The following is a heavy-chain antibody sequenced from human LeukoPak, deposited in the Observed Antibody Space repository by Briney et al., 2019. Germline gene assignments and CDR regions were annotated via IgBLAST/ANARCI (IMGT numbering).Heavy chain of an antibody. Sequence: PGRSLRLSCAASGFTFSSYAMHWVRQAPGKGLEWVAVISYDGSNKYYAGSVKGRFTISRDNSKNTLYLQMNSLRAEDTAVYYCAREGITMIVVVIHYYFDYWGQGTLVTVST. J-gene: IGHJ4*02. V-gene: IGHV3-30-3*01. CDR2: ISYDGSNK. CDR3: AREGITMIVVVIHYYFDY. D-gene: IGHD3-22*01. CDR1: GFTFSSYA.